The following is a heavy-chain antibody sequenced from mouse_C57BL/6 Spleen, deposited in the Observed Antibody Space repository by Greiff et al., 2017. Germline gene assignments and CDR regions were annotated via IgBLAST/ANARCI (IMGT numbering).Heavy chain of an antibody. CDR1: GYSITSGYY. Sequence: ESGPGLVKPSQSLSLTCSVTGYSITSGYYWNWIRQFPGNKLEWMGYISYDGSNNYNPSLKNRISITRDTSKNQFFLKLNSVTTEDTATYDCARDRGYGSSSGSYWYFDVWGTGTTVTVSS. CDR3: ARDRGYGSSSGSYWYFDV. D-gene: IGHD1-1*01. CDR2: ISYDGSN. V-gene: IGHV3-6*01. J-gene: IGHJ1*03.